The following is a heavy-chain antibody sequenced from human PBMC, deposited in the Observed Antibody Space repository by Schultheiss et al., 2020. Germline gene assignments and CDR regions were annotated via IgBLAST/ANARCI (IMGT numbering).Heavy chain of an antibody. Sequence: SETLSLTCTVSGGSISSGGYSWSWIRQPPGKGLEWIGYIYYSGSTYYNPSLKSRVTISVDTSKNQFSLKLSSVTAADTAVYYCARLSSTGDRYYFDYWGQGTLV. V-gene: IGHV4-30-4*07. CDR2: IYYSGST. D-gene: IGHD3-10*01. J-gene: IGHJ4*02. CDR1: GGSISSGGYS. CDR3: ARLSSTGDRYYFDY.